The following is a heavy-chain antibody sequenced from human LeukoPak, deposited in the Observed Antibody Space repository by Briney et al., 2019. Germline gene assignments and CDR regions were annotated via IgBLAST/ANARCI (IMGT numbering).Heavy chain of an antibody. D-gene: IGHD6-19*01. CDR1: GFSFNLDA. J-gene: IGHJ4*02. V-gene: IGHV3-23*01. Sequence: GGSLRLSCAASGFSFNLDAMIWVRQAPGKGLEWVSAISGSSSHTYYADSVKGRFTISRDNFKNTLYLQMDSLRVEDTALYYCARQVPGQWLTPTSDWGQGTQVTVSS. CDR2: ISGSSSHT. CDR3: ARQVPGQWLTPTSD.